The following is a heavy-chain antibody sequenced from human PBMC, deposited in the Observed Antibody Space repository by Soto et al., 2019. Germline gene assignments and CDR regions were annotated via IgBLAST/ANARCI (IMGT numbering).Heavy chain of an antibody. D-gene: IGHD2-15*01. CDR2: IYSGGST. CDR3: ARDKESCSGGSCYSIHYYYGMDV. CDR1: GFTVSSNY. J-gene: IGHJ6*02. Sequence: EVQLEESGGGLVQPGGSLRLSCAASGFTVSSNYMSWVRQAPEKGLEWVSVIYSGGSTYYADSVKGRFTISRDNSKNTLYLQMNSLRAEDTAVYYCARDKESCSGGSCYSIHYYYGMDVWGQGATVTVSS. V-gene: IGHV3-66*01.